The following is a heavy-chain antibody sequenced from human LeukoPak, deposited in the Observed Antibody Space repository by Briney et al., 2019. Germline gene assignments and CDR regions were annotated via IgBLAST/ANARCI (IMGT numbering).Heavy chain of an antibody. J-gene: IGHJ4*02. D-gene: IGHD4-17*01. CDR3: ASRSRYGDYYDY. Sequence: GASVKVSCKASGYTFTGYYIHWVRQAPGQGLEWRGWINPNSGGTNYAQKFQGRVTMNSDTSISKAYMELSRLRSDDTAVYYCASRSRYGDYYDYWGQGTLVTVSS. CDR2: INPNSGGT. V-gene: IGHV1-2*02. CDR1: GYTFTGYY.